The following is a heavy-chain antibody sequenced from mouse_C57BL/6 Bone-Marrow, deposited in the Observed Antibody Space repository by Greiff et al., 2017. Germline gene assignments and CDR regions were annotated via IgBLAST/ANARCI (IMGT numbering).Heavy chain of an antibody. D-gene: IGHD1-1*01. CDR3: ASTYYYGSSPAWFAY. CDR1: GFSLTSYG. Sequence: VQLQQSGPGLVQPSQSLSITCTVSGFSLTSYGVHWVRQSPGKGLEWLGVIWSGGSTDYNAAFISRLSISKDNYKSQVFFKMNSLQADDTAIYYCASTYYYGSSPAWFAYWGQGTLVTVSA. CDR2: IWSGGST. V-gene: IGHV2-2*01. J-gene: IGHJ3*01.